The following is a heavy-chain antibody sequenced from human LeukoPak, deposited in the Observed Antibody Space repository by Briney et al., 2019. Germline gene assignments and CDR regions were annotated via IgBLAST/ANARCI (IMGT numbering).Heavy chain of an antibody. Sequence: GGSLRLSCTAFKFTFSNYAMSWVRQAPGKGLEWVSVISGSGGSTYYADSVKGRFTISRDNSKDTLFLQMNSLRTEDTAVYYCAKRSNFWTGYLDYWGQGALSPSPQ. J-gene: IGHJ4*02. V-gene: IGHV3-23*01. CDR2: ISGSGGST. CDR1: KFTFSNYA. D-gene: IGHD3/OR15-3a*01. CDR3: AKRSNFWTGYLDY.